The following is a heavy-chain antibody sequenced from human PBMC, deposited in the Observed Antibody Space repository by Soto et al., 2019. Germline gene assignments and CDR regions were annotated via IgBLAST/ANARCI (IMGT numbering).Heavy chain of an antibody. Sequence: GASVKVSCKASGYTFTSYYMHLVRQAPGQGLEWXGXXNPXGXXXSXXXXFQGRVTMTRDTSTSTVYMELSSLRSEDTAVYYCTREQTSTVVTQWGPGTLVTVSS. CDR2: XNPXGXXX. CDR3: TREQTSTVVTQ. J-gene: IGHJ4*02. CDR1: GYTFTSYY. V-gene: IGHV1-46*01. D-gene: IGHD4-17*01.